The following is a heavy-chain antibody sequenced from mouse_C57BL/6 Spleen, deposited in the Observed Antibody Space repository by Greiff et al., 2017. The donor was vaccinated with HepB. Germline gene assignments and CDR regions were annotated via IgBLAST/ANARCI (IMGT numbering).Heavy chain of an antibody. CDR3: TDGYFFAY. J-gene: IGHJ3*01. CDR1: GFNIKDDY. D-gene: IGHD2-3*01. V-gene: IGHV14-4*01. Sequence: DVKLQESGAELVRPGASVKLSCTASGFNIKDDYMHWVKQRPEQGLEWIGWIDPENGDTEYASKFQGKATITADTSSNTAYLQLSSLTSEDTAVYYCTDGYFFAYWGQGTLVTVSA. CDR2: IDPENGDT.